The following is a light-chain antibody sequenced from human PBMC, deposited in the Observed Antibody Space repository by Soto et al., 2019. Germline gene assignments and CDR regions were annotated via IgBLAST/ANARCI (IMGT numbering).Light chain of an antibody. CDR2: YVS. Sequence: QSALTQPASVSGSPGQSITMSCTGTSSDVGGYNYVSWYQQHPGKAPKLMIYYVSNRPSGVSNRFSGSKSGNTASLTISGLQAEDEADYYCSSYTSSSTYVFGTGTKVTVL. CDR3: SSYTSSSTYV. V-gene: IGLV2-14*01. J-gene: IGLJ1*01. CDR1: SSDVGGYNY.